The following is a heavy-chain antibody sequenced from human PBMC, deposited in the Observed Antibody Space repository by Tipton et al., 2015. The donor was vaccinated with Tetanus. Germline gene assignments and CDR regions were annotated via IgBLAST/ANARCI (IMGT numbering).Heavy chain of an antibody. Sequence: TLSLTCTVSGASINAGGYLWTWVRHHPGKGLEWIGNIYYTALTSYSPSLNSRVRIAVDTSKNQFSLSPTSVTAADSALYFCAGGLPREPSYLDYWGQGKQVTVSS. V-gene: IGHV4-31*03. CDR2: IYYTALT. D-gene: IGHD1-26*01. J-gene: IGHJ4*02. CDR1: GASINAGGYL. CDR3: AGGLPREPSYLDY.